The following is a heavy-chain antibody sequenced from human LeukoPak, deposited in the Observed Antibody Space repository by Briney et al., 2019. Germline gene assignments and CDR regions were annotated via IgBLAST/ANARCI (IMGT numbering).Heavy chain of an antibody. J-gene: IGHJ6*02. V-gene: IGHV3-7*04. Sequence: GGSLRLSCAASGFTFSSYWMSWVRQAPGKGLEWVANIKQDGSEKYYVDSVKGRFTISRDNAKNSLYLQMNSLRAEDTAVYYCAGVPGYCSSTSCHGPIYYYYGMDVWGQGTTVTVSS. CDR3: AGVPGYCSSTSCHGPIYYYYGMDV. D-gene: IGHD2-2*01. CDR1: GFTFSSYW. CDR2: IKQDGSEK.